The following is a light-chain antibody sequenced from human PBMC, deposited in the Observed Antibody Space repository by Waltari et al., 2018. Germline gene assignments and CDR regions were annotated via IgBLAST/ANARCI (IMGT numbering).Light chain of an antibody. CDR2: DAS. V-gene: IGKV3-15*01. CDR1: QSVASN. CDR3: QQYKDDYS. Sequence: EKVMTQSPATLSVSPGEVVTLPCRASQSVASNVAWYQHRPGQAPRLLIYDASTRASGIPAMFSGSGSGAAVTLTISGLHAEDCALYYWQQYKDDYSFGQGTKLEIK. J-gene: IGKJ2*03.